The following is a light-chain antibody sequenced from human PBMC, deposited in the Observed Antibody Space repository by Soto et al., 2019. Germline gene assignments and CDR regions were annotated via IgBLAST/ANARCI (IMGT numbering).Light chain of an antibody. V-gene: IGKV2-28*01. CDR1: QSLLHSNGYNY. CDR2: LGS. Sequence: DIVMTQSPVSLPVTPGEPASISCRSSQSLLHSNGYNYLDWYLQKPGQSPQLLIYLGSNRASGVPARFSGSGSGTDFTLKISRVEAEDVGVYYCMQALQTPWTFGQGIKVDIK. CDR3: MQALQTPWT. J-gene: IGKJ1*01.